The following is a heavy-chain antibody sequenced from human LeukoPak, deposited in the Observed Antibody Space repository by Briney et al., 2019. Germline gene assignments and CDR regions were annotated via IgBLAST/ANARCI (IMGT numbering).Heavy chain of an antibody. CDR1: GFTVSSNY. CDR3: AVHTGYSSSSPLAY. V-gene: IGHV3-23*01. J-gene: IGHJ4*02. Sequence: GGSLRLSCAASGFTVSSNYMSWVRQAPGKGLEWVSAISGSGGSTYYADSVKGRFTISRDNSKNTLYLQMNSLRAEDTAVYYCAVHTGYSSSSPLAYWGQGTLVTVSS. D-gene: IGHD6-6*01. CDR2: ISGSGGST.